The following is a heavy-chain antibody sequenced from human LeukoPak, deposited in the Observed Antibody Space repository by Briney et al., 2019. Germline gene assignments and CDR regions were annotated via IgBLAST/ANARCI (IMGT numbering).Heavy chain of an antibody. CDR2: IYTSGST. J-gene: IGHJ3*02. V-gene: IGHV4-4*07. CDR3: ARGQQWLVGGAFDI. Sequence: SETLSLTSTASGGSISSYYWSWIRQPAGKGLEWIGRIYTSGSTNYNPSLKSRVTMSVDTSKNQFSLKLSSVTAADTAVYYCARGQQWLVGGAFDIWGQGTMVTVSS. D-gene: IGHD6-19*01. CDR1: GGSISSYY.